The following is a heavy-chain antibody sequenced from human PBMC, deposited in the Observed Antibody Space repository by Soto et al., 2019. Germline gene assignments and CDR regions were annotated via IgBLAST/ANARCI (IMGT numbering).Heavy chain of an antibody. V-gene: IGHV1-69*13. J-gene: IGHJ5*02. CDR2: IIPIFGTA. CDR1: GGTFSSYA. CDR3: ARDAPPDCSGGSCYSSSNNWFDP. D-gene: IGHD2-15*01. Sequence: SVKVSCKASGGTFSSYAISWVRQAPGQGLEWMGGIIPIFGTANYAQKFQGRVTITADESTSTAYMELSSLRSEDTAVYYCARDAPPDCSGGSCYSSSNNWFDPWGQGTLVTVSS.